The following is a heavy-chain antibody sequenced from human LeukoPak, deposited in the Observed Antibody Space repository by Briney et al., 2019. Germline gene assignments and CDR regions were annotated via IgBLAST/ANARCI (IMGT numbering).Heavy chain of an antibody. CDR1: GFTFKNHR. J-gene: IGHJ4*02. CDR3: VRDGALGRFDY. CDR2: INERGRDT. Sequence: PGGSLRLSCAASGFTFKNHRMHWLRQAPGKGLVWVSRINERGRDTMYADSVKGRFSISRDNAKNTVNLQTYGLTAVYSGVYGCVRDGALGRFDYWGQGTLVTVSS. V-gene: IGHV3-74*03. D-gene: IGHD7-27*01.